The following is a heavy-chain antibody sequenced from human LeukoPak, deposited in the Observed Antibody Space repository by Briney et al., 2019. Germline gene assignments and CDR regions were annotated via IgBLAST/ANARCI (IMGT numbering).Heavy chain of an antibody. V-gene: IGHV3-30*02. CDR1: GFTFSSYG. D-gene: IGHD1-26*01. CDR2: IRYDGSNK. J-gene: IGHJ4*02. Sequence: GGSLRLSCAASGFTFSSYGMHWVRQAPGKGLEWVAFIRYDGSNKCYADSVKGRFTISRDNSKNTLYLQMNSLRAEDTAVYYCAKDRSYSSFFDYWGQGTLVTVSS. CDR3: AKDRSYSSFFDY.